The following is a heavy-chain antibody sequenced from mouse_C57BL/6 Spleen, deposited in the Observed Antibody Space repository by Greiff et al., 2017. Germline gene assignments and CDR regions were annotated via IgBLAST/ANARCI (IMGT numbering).Heavy chain of an antibody. CDR2: IWSGGST. Sequence: VHLVESGPGLVQPSQSLSITCTVSGFSLTSYGVHWVRQSPGKGLEWLGVIWSGGSTDYNAAFISRLSISKDNSKSQVFFKMNSLQADDTAIYYCATDRDYYSNPWFAYWGQGTLVTVSA. CDR3: ATDRDYYSNPWFAY. CDR1: GFSLTSYG. J-gene: IGHJ3*01. V-gene: IGHV2-2*01. D-gene: IGHD2-5*01.